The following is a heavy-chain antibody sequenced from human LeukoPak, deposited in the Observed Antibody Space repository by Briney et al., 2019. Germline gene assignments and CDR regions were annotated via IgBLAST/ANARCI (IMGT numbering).Heavy chain of an antibody. V-gene: IGHV1-18*01. CDR3: ARRGGKNYGDYLLYYYYMDV. J-gene: IGHJ6*03. D-gene: IGHD4-17*01. CDR2: ISAYNGDT. Sequence: ASVKVSCKASGHTFSSYGISWVRQAPGQGLEWMGWISAYNGDTHYAQKFQGRVTMTTDTSTSTAYMELRSLRSDDTAMYYCARRGGKNYGDYLLYYYYMDVWGKGTTVTVSS. CDR1: GHTFSSYG.